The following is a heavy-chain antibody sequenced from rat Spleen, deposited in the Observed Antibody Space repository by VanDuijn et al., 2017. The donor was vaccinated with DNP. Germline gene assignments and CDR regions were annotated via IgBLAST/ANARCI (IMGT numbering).Heavy chain of an antibody. V-gene: IGHV5-25*01. D-gene: IGHD1-3*01. Sequence: EVQLVESGGGLVQPGRSLKLSCAASGFTFSDYYMAWVRQAPKKGLEWVASITSSGGSTYYPDSVKGRFTISRDNAKNTLYLQMNSLRSEDTATYYCARDLLTTGAMDAWGQGTSVTVSS. CDR2: ITSSGGST. CDR1: GFTFSDYY. CDR3: ARDLLTTGAMDA. J-gene: IGHJ4*01.